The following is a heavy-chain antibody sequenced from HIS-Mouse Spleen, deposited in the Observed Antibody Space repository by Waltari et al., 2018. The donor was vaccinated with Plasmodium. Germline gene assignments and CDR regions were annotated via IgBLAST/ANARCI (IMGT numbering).Heavy chain of an antibody. CDR3: ARGRGACFDY. CDR2: IYYSGST. Sequence: QLQLQESGPGLVTPSETLSLTCTVSGGSISSSSYYWGWIRQPPGKGLEWIGSIYYSGSTYYNPSLKSRVTISVDTSKNQFSLKLSSVTAADTAVYYCARGRGACFDYWGQGTLVTVSS. J-gene: IGHJ4*02. CDR1: GGSISSSSYY. V-gene: IGHV4-39*07. D-gene: IGHD3-16*01.